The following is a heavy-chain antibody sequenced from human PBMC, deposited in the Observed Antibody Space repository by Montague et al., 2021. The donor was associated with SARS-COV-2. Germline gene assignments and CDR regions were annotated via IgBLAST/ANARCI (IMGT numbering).Heavy chain of an antibody. J-gene: IGHJ3*02. CDR1: GASVGSYD. V-gene: IGHV4-59*02. CDR3: ARETMTADAFDI. Sequence: SETLSLTCTVSGASVGSYDWGWIRQSPGKGLEWIAYFYSVGSTDYNPSLKSRATISSDTSKNQFSLKVRSVTAADTAAYYCARETMTADAFDIWGQGTMVTVSS. D-gene: IGHD1-14*01. CDR2: FYSVGST.